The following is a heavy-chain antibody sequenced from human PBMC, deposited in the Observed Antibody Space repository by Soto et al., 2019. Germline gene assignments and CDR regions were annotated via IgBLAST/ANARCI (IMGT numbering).Heavy chain of an antibody. V-gene: IGHV3-72*01. CDR1: GLSISDVF. D-gene: IGHD3-10*01. CDR2: TKDKAYSYTT. CDR3: ASIRGVFGY. J-gene: IGHJ4*02. Sequence: EVQLVESGGDLVQPGGSLRLSCAASGLSISDVFIDGVRQAPGKGLEWVGRTKDKAYSYTTEYAASVKGRFTISRDDSMNSVFLQMSSLNTEDSAVYYCASIRGVFGYWGQGTLVTVSS.